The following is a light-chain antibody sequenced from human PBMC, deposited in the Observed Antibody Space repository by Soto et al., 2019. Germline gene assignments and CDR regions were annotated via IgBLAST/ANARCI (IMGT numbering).Light chain of an antibody. J-gene: IGKJ5*01. CDR1: QGIYSH. CDR3: QHVYTYPIT. CDR2: AAS. Sequence: DIQLTQSPSFMSTSVGDRVTVTCRASQGIYSHLAWYQQKPGKAPELLIYAASTLQTGVPSRFSGSGSGTEFTLTISSLQPEDFATYYCQHVYTYPITFGQGTRLEIK. V-gene: IGKV1-9*01.